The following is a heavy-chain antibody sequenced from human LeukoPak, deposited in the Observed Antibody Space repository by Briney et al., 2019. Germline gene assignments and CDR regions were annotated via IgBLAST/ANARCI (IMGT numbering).Heavy chain of an antibody. J-gene: IGHJ4*02. CDR1: GFTFDSYG. V-gene: IGHV3-30*02. CDR3: ARDLDYGSGDY. Sequence: GGSLRLSRAASGFTFDSYGMHWVRQAPGKGLEWVAFIRSDGNNKYYADSVKGRYTISRDNAENSLYLQMNSLRAEDTAVYYCARDLDYGSGDYWGQGTLVTVSS. D-gene: IGHD3-10*01. CDR2: IRSDGNNK.